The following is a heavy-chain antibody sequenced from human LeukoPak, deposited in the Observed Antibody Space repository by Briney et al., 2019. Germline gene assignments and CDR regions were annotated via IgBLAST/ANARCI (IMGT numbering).Heavy chain of an antibody. J-gene: IGHJ4*02. CDR1: GYTFTSYY. Sequence: ASVKVSCKASGYTFTSYYMHWVRQAPGQGLEWMGIINPSGGSTIYAQKFQGIVTMTRDTSTSTVYMELSSLRSEDTAVYYCARDLGTGWLQLLPGFDYWGQGTLVTVSS. CDR3: ARDLGTGWLQLLPGFDY. V-gene: IGHV1-46*01. CDR2: INPSGGST. D-gene: IGHD5-24*01.